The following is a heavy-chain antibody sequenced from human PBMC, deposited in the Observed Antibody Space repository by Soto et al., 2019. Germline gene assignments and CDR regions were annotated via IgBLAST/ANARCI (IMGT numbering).Heavy chain of an antibody. CDR1: GGSISSGAYY. Sequence: QVQLQESGPGLVKPSQTLSLTCTVSGGSISSGAYYWSWIRQHPGKGLEWIGYIYYSGSTYYNPSLKSRVTISVDTSTNQFSLKLSSVTAAATAVYYCAIYDSSGSRGFQHWGQGTLVTVSS. CDR3: AIYDSSGSRGFQH. D-gene: IGHD3-22*01. V-gene: IGHV4-31*03. CDR2: IYYSGST. J-gene: IGHJ1*01.